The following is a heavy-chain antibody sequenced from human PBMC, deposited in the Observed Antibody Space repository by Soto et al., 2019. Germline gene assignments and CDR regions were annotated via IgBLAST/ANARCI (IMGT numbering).Heavy chain of an antibody. CDR3: ASLQVPGNFDY. J-gene: IGHJ4*02. CDR2: IYYRGDT. D-gene: IGHD6-13*01. CDR1: GGSISTSNYY. Sequence: QLQLQESGPGLVKPLETLSLTCNVSGGSISTSNYYWAWVRQAPGKGLEWIANIYYRGDTYYHPSLRTRLTVSVDTSKNQFSLRLTSLTAADTAMYFCASLQVPGNFDYWGQGTLVTVSS. V-gene: IGHV4-39*01.